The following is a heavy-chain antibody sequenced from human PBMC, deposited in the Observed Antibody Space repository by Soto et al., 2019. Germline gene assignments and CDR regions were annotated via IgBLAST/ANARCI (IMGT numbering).Heavy chain of an antibody. CDR1: GYTFTRSG. J-gene: IGHJ6*02. CDR2: ISTYNGDT. CDR3: AREGVAPYYYYGMDV. D-gene: IGHD5-12*01. Sequence: QVQLVQSGAEVKKPGASVKVSCKASGYTFTRSGISWVRQAPRHGLEWMGWISTYNGDTNYAQTFQGRVTMTTDTSTSTVHMEVRSLRSDDTALYYCAREGVAPYYYYGMDVWGQGTPVPVSS. V-gene: IGHV1-18*01.